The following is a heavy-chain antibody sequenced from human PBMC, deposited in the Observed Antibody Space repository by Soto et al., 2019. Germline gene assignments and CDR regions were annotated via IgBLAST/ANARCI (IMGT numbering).Heavy chain of an antibody. CDR1: GGSISSYF. Sequence: SETLSLTCTVSGGSISSYFYIWVRQPPGKGLEWIGSVYYTGTTDYNPYLKSRVTISVDTPKTQFSLNLRSVTAADTAVYYCARDLAAVPRAFDYWARGTMVTVSS. D-gene: IGHD6-13*01. CDR2: VYYTGTT. J-gene: IGHJ4*02. CDR3: ARDLAAVPRAFDY. V-gene: IGHV4-59*01.